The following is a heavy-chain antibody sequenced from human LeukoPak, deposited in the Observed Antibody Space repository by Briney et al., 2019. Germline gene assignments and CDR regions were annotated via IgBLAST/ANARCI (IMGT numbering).Heavy chain of an antibody. CDR2: IKQDGSEK. Sequence: GGSLRLSCAASGFTSSSSWMSWVRQAPGKGLEWVANIKQDGSEKYYVDSVKGRFTISRDNAKNSLDLQMNSLRVEDTAVYYCARLSTAAADGDYWGQGTLVTVSS. CDR1: GFTSSSSW. J-gene: IGHJ4*02. V-gene: IGHV3-7*01. D-gene: IGHD6-13*01. CDR3: ARLSTAAADGDY.